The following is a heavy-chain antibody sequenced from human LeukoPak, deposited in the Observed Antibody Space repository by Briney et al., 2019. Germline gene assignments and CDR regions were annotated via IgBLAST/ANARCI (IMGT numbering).Heavy chain of an antibody. CDR1: GYTFTGYY. J-gene: IGHJ4*02. CDR2: INPKSGGT. D-gene: IGHD3-10*01. CDR3: AIVSGVNKKSSFNN. V-gene: IGHV1-2*04. Sequence: ASVKVSCKTSGYTFTGYYMHWVRQAPGQGLEWMGWINPKSGGTNYAQKFQGWVTMTKDTSISTAHMELSSLRSEDTAVYYCAIVSGVNKKSSFNNGGQETLFTVSS.